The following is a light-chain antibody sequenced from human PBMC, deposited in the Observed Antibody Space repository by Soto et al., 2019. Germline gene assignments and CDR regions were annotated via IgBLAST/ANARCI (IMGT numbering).Light chain of an antibody. J-gene: IGKJ5*01. CDR1: DDISNY. CDR2: GAS. CDR3: QQYGYLPPIT. V-gene: IGKV1-33*01. Sequence: DFQMTQSPSSLSASVGDRVTITCQASDDISNYMSWYKQKPGQPPKLLIYGASTLEARVPSRFSGSGSGSHFTLSISGLQSEDVATYYCQQYGYLPPITFGQGTRVE.